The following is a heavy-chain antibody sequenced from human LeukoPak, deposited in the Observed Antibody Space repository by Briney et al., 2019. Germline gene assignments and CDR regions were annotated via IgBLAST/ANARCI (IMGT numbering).Heavy chain of an antibody. CDR2: IHFSGNT. CDR3: ARDPTITMVLMGYFDY. D-gene: IGHD3-10*01. J-gene: IGHJ4*02. Sequence: SETLSLTCTVSGGSISSSSYYWRWIRQPPGKGLEWIGGIHFSGNTNYNLSLKSRVTISVDTSKNQFSLQLNSVTPEDTAVYYCARDPTITMVLMGYFDYWGQGTLVTVSS. V-gene: IGHV4-39*07. CDR1: GGSISSSSYY.